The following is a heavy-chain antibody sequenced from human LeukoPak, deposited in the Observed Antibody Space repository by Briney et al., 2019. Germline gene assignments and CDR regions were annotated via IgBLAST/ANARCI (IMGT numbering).Heavy chain of an antibody. V-gene: IGHV4-39*01. Sequence: PSETLSLTCTVSGGSISSSSYYWGWIRQPPGKGLEWIGSIYYSGSTYYNPSLKSRVTISVDTSKNQFSLKLTSVTAADTAVYYCGRHSSLGSGYYYWGQGTLVTVSS. J-gene: IGHJ4*02. CDR1: GGSISSSSYY. D-gene: IGHD3-3*01. CDR3: GRHSSLGSGYYY. CDR2: IYYSGST.